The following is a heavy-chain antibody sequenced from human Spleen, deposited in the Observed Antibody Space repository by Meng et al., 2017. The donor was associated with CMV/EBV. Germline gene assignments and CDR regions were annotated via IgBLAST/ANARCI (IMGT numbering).Heavy chain of an antibody. CDR1: SFSGYS. CDR2: INHSGST. D-gene: IGHD2-2*02. CDR3: ARGVNLVVVPAAILRWFDP. V-gene: IGHV4-34*01. Sequence: SFSGYSWSWIRQPPGKGLEWIGEINHSGSTNYNPSLKSRVTISVDTSKNQFSLKLSSVTAADTAVYYCARGVNLVVVPAAILRWFDPWGQGTLVTVSS. J-gene: IGHJ5*02.